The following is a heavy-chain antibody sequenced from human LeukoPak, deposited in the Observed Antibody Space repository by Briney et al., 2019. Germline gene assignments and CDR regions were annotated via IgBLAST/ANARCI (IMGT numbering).Heavy chain of an antibody. Sequence: GGSLRLSCAASGFTFDDYAMHWVRQAPGKGLEWVSGISWNSGSIGYADSVKGRLTISRDNSKNTLSLQMNSLRAEDTAIYYCARDLSEKYCIDYWGHGTLVTVSS. CDR1: GFTFDDYA. J-gene: IGHJ4*01. CDR2: ISWNSGSI. V-gene: IGHV3-9*01. CDR3: ARDLSEKYCIDY. D-gene: IGHD2-8*02.